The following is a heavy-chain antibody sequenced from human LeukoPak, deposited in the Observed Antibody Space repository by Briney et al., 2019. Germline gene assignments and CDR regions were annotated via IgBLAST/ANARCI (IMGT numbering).Heavy chain of an antibody. CDR1: GYTFTSYG. D-gene: IGHD6-13*01. CDR2: ISAYNGNT. Sequence: APVTVSFKASGYTFTSYGISWVRQAPGQGLEWMGWISAYNGNTNYAQKLQGRVTMTTDTSTSTAYMELRSLRSDDTAVYYCARIKYSSSWYRYYYSYYGMDVWGQGTTVTVSS. V-gene: IGHV1-18*01. J-gene: IGHJ6*02. CDR3: ARIKYSSSWYRYYYSYYGMDV.